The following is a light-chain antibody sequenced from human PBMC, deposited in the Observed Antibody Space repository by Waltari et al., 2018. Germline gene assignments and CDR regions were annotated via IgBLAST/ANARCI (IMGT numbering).Light chain of an antibody. V-gene: IGKV1-5*03. CDR3: QVFET. CDR2: KAS. J-gene: IGKJ2*01. Sequence: DIQVTQSPSTLSASVGDRVTITCRASHTISSGLAWYQQKPGKAPKPLIYKASFLESGVPSRFSGSGSGTEFTLTISSLQPDDFATYYCQVFETFGQGTKLEIK. CDR1: HTISSG.